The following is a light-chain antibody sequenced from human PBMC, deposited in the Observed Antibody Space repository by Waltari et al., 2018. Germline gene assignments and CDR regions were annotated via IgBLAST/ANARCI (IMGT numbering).Light chain of an antibody. CDR3: CSYAGSYTHVV. V-gene: IGLV2-11*01. CDR2: DVT. CDR1: SSNVGGYDS. J-gene: IGLJ2*01. Sequence: QSALTQPRPVSGSPGQSVPIPCTATSSNVGGYDSVSWYQHHPGKAPQLMICDVTKRPSGVPDRFSGSKSGNTASLTISGLQAEDEADYYCCSYAGSYTHVVFGGGTKLTVI.